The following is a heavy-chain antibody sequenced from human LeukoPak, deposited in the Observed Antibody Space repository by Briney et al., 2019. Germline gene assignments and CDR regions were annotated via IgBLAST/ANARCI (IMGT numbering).Heavy chain of an antibody. CDR3: AKDKGLWFGDSWFDP. J-gene: IGHJ5*02. CDR1: GFTVSSNY. V-gene: IGHV3-53*01. Sequence: GGSLRLSCAASGFTVSSNYMSWVRQAPGKGLEWVSVIYSGGSTYYADSVKGRFTISRDNSKNTLYLQMNSLRAEDTAVYYCAKDKGLWFGDSWFDPWGQGTLVTVSS. CDR2: IYSGGST. D-gene: IGHD3-10*01.